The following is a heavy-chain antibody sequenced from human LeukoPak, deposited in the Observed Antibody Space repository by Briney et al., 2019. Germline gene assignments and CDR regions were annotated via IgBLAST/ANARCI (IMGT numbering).Heavy chain of an antibody. Sequence: ASVKVSCKASGYTFTSYDINWVRQATGQGLEWMGWMNPNSGNTSYAQKFQGRVTMTRNTSISTAYMELSSLRSEDAAVYYCARSIGGSYYYYYYGMDVWGQGTTVTVSS. CDR3: ARSIGGSYYYYYYGMDV. V-gene: IGHV1-8*01. D-gene: IGHD1-26*01. CDR1: GYTFTSYD. J-gene: IGHJ6*02. CDR2: MNPNSGNT.